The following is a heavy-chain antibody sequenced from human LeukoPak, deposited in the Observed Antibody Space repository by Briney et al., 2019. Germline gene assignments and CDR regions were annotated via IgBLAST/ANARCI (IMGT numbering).Heavy chain of an antibody. J-gene: IGHJ4*02. CDR1: GGSISSGSYY. D-gene: IGHD3-22*01. CDR3: ARGPELPYYYDSGGYYYDY. Sequence: PSETLSLTCTVSGGSISSGSYYWSWIRQPAGKGLEWIGRIYTSGSTNYNPSLKSRVTISVDTSKNQFSLKLSSVTAADTAVYYCARGPELPYYYDSGGYYYDYWGQGTLVTVSS. CDR2: IYTSGST. V-gene: IGHV4-61*02.